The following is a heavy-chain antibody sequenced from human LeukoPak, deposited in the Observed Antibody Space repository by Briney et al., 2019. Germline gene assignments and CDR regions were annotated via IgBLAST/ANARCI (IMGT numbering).Heavy chain of an antibody. CDR2: INHSGST. CDR3: ARGHVLLWFGESKIFDY. J-gene: IGHJ4*02. Sequence: SETLSLTCAVYGGSFSGYYWSWIRQPPGKGLEWIGEINHSGSTNYNPSLKSRVPISVDPPKNQFSLKLSSVTAADTAVYYCARGHVLLWFGESKIFDYWGQGTLVTVSS. CDR1: GGSFSGYY. V-gene: IGHV4-34*01. D-gene: IGHD3-10*01.